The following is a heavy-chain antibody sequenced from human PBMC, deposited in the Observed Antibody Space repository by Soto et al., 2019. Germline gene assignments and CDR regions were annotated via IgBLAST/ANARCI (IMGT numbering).Heavy chain of an antibody. D-gene: IGHD3-9*01. CDR1: GFTFSSYA. J-gene: IGHJ6*02. Sequence: GGSLRLSCAASGFTFSSYAMHWVRQAPGKGLEWVAVISYDGSNKYYADSVKGRFTISRDNSKNTLYLQMNSLRAEDTAVYYCARDGGGYYDILTGYYVDYYYGMDVWGQGTTVTVSS. CDR3: ARDGGGYYDILTGYYVDYYYGMDV. V-gene: IGHV3-30-3*01. CDR2: ISYDGSNK.